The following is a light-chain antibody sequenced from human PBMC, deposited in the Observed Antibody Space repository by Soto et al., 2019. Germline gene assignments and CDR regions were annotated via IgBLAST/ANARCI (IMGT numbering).Light chain of an antibody. Sequence: EMVMTQSPATLSVSPRERVTLSCRASQSVSSYLAWYQQKPGQPPRLLIYVASTRAAGIPASFSGSGSGTEFTLTISSLQSEDFAVYYCQQYKDWPHRFGQATKVEIK. CDR2: VAS. V-gene: IGKV3-15*01. CDR3: QQYKDWPHR. CDR1: QSVSSY. J-gene: IGKJ1*01.